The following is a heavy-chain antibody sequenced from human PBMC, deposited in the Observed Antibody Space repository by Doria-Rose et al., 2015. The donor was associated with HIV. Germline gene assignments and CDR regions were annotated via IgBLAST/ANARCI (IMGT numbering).Heavy chain of an antibody. CDR1: GGSVASGTPY. Sequence: QVQLQESGPGLVKPSATLSLTCTVSGGSVASGTPYWDWIRQTPGQGLEWIGTIYYSATSYYNLSLRGRVTISLHTSKNQYSLKLISVTAADTGVYYCTKQAVNWFDPWGQGTLVTVSS. D-gene: IGHD6-25*01. CDR2: IYYSATS. V-gene: IGHV4-39*01. CDR3: TKQAVNWFDP. J-gene: IGHJ5*02.